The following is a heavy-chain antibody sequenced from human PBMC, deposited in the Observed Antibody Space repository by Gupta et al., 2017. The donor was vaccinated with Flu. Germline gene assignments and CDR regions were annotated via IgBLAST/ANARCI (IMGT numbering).Heavy chain of an antibody. CDR3: AKDGPYGGTSYNWLDS. Sequence: HWVRQAPGKGLEWVAGISWNTNYINYADSVKGRFTISRDNAKNSLELQMDGLRPDDTALYYCAKDGPYGGTSYNWLDSWGQGTLVTVSA. CDR2: ISWNTNYI. J-gene: IGHJ5*01. D-gene: IGHD3-10*01. V-gene: IGHV3-9*01.